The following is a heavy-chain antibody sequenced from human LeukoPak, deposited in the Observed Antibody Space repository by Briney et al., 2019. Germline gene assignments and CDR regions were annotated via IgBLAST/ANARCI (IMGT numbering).Heavy chain of an antibody. Sequence: GGSLRLSCAASGFTFSNAWMNWVRQAPGKGLEWVGHIKSKADGGTTDYAAPGKGRFTISRDDSKNTLYLQMNSLKTEDTAVYYCTTAPDYGDYAAYYFDYWGQGTLVTVSS. J-gene: IGHJ4*02. CDR1: GFTFSNAW. D-gene: IGHD4-17*01. CDR3: TTAPDYGDYAAYYFDY. V-gene: IGHV3-15*01. CDR2: IKSKADGGTT.